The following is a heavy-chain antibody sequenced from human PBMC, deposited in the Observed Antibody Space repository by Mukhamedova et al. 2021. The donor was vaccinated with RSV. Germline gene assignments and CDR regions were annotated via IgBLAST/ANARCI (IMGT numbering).Heavy chain of an antibody. Sequence: GKGLEWVASIYSSGSYIYYADSVKGRFTISRDNAKNSQYLQMNRLRVEDTALYYCARDWSSGQYFGGFDIWGQGTMVAVSS. V-gene: IGHV3-21*01. CDR3: ARDWSSGQYFGGFDI. CDR2: IYSSGSYI. D-gene: IGHD6-19*01. J-gene: IGHJ3*02.